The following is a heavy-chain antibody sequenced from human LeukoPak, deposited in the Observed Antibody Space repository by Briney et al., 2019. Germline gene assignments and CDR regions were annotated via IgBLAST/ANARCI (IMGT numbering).Heavy chain of an antibody. V-gene: IGHV3-43*02. CDR2: ISGDGDST. D-gene: IGHD6-19*01. J-gene: IGHJ4*02. Sequence: PGGSLRLPCAASGFTFDDYAMHWVRQAPGKGLEWVSLISGDGDSTYYADSVKGRFTISRDNSKNSLYLQMNSLRTEDTALYYCAKGYSSGWYENYYFDYWGQGTLVTVSS. CDR1: GFTFDDYA. CDR3: AKGYSSGWYENYYFDY.